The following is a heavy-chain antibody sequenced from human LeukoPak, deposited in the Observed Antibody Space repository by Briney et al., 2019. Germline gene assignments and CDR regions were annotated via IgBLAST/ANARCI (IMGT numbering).Heavy chain of an antibody. CDR1: GFTFNTYS. J-gene: IGHJ4*02. CDR3: ARGDYYDSSGALDY. D-gene: IGHD3-22*01. V-gene: IGHV3-21*01. Sequence: GGSLRLSCAASGFTFNTYSMNWVRQAPGKGLEWVSSISSGSSYIYYADSVKGRFTISRDNAKNSLYLQMNSLRAEDTAVYYCARGDYYDSSGALDYWGQGTLVTVSS. CDR2: ISSGSSYI.